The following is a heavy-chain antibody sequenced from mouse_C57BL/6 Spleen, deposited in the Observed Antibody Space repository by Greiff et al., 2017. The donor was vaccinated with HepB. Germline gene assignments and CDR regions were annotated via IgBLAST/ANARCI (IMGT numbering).Heavy chain of an antibody. CDR2: IDTSDSYT. J-gene: IGHJ4*01. Sequence: QVQLQQPGAELVKPGASVKLSCKASGYTFTSYWMQWVKQRPGQGLEWIGEIDTSDSYTNYNQKFKGKATLTVDTSSSTAYMQLSSLTSEDSAVYYCARSGSSYAMDYWGQGTSVTVSS. CDR3: ARSGSSYAMDY. D-gene: IGHD1-1*01. CDR1: GYTFTSYW. V-gene: IGHV1-50*01.